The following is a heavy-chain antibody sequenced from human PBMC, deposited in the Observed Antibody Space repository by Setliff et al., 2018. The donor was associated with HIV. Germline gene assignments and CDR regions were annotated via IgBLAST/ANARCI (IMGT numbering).Heavy chain of an antibody. D-gene: IGHD5-18*01. CDR1: GFTFSSYG. CDR2: IWYDGSNK. J-gene: IGHJ4*02. V-gene: IGHV3-33*08. CDR3: AKGRGYSYGYGSDY. Sequence: PGGSLRLSCAASGFTFSSYGMHWVRQAPGKGLEWVAVIWYDGSNKYYADSVKGRFTISRDNSKNTLYLQMNSLRAEDTAVYYCAKGRGYSYGYGSDYWGQGTLVTVSS.